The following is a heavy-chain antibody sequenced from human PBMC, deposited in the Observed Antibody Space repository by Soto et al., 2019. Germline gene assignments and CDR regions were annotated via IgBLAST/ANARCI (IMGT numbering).Heavy chain of an antibody. V-gene: IGHV3-30*03. J-gene: IGHJ5*02. D-gene: IGHD3-3*01. CDR3: ARDNFWSGYDNWFDP. Sequence: TGGSLRLSCAASGFTFSSYGMHWVRQAPGKGLEWVAVISYDGSNKYYADSVKGRFTISRDNSKNTLYLQMNSLRAEDTAVYYCARDNFWSGYDNWFDPWGQGTLVTVSS. CDR2: ISYDGSNK. CDR1: GFTFSSYG.